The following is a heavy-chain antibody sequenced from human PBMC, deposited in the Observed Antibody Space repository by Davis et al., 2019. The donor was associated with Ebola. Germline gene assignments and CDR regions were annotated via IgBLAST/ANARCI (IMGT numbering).Heavy chain of an antibody. Sequence: GESLKISCAASGFTFSSYWMSWVRQAPGKGLEWVANIKQDGSEKYYVDSVKGRFTISRDNAKNSLYLQMNSLRAEDTAVYYCARGSTLFWSGYSFDYWGQGTLVTVSS. V-gene: IGHV3-7*04. CDR2: IKQDGSEK. D-gene: IGHD3-3*01. CDR1: GFTFSSYW. J-gene: IGHJ4*02. CDR3: ARGSTLFWSGYSFDY.